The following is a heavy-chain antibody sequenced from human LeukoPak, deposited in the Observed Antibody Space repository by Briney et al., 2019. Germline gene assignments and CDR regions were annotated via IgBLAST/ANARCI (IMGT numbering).Heavy chain of an antibody. CDR1: GFTFSSYG. CDR2: IRSKAYGGTT. Sequence: GGSLRLSCAASGFTFSSYGMSWVRQAPGKGLEWVGFIRSKAYGGTTEYAASVKGRFTISRDDSKSIAYLQVNSLKTEDTAVYYCTRESVPAALWGQGTLVTVSS. D-gene: IGHD2-2*01. J-gene: IGHJ4*02. CDR3: TRESVPAAL. V-gene: IGHV3-49*04.